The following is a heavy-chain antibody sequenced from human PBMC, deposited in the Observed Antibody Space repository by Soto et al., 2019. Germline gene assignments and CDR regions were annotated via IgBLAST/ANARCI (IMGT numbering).Heavy chain of an antibody. CDR2: ISDSGST. D-gene: IGHD1-1*01. CDR1: GSSVTSFY. V-gene: IGHV4-59*08. J-gene: IGHJ4*02. CDR3: ARRNGIDF. Sequence: SETLSLTCTVSGSSVTSFYWSWIRQAPGKGLEWIGYISDSGSTNYSPSLGSRVTISVDTSKNQFSLRLTSVTAADTAVYYCARRNGIDFWGQGTLVTVSS.